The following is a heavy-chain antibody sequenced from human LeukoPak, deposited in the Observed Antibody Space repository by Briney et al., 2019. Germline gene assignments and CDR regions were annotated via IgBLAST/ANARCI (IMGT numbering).Heavy chain of an antibody. CDR1: GGSIRSAGYY. D-gene: IGHD4-17*01. CDR2: MYYSGST. Sequence: PSQTLSLTCTVSGGSIRSAGYYWSWIRQHPGKGLVWIGYMYYSGSTYYNPSLKSRLTISVDTSKNQFSLKLSSVTAADTAVYYCARDPGDNGDYVKSHAFDIWGQGTMVTVSS. V-gene: IGHV4-31*03. CDR3: ARDPGDNGDYVKSHAFDI. J-gene: IGHJ3*02.